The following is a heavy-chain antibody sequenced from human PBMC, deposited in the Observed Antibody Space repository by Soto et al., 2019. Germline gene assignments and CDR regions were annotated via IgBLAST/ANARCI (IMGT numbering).Heavy chain of an antibody. V-gene: IGHV2-5*02. D-gene: IGHD3-3*01. CDR2: MYWDDDK. CDR3: AHRVLRTVFGLVTTTAIYFDF. J-gene: IGHJ4*02. CDR1: GFSLTTSGVG. Sequence: QITLNESGPTQVKPRQTLTLTCTFSGFSLTTSGVGVGWIRQSPGKAPEWLALMYWDDDKRYSPSLKSRLTITKDASKNPVLLTMADLDPADTATYYCAHRVLRTVFGLVTTTAIYFDFWGQGTPVAVSS.